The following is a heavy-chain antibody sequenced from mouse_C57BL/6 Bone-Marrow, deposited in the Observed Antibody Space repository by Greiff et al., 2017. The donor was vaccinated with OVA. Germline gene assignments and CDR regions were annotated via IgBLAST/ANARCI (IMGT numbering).Heavy chain of an antibody. CDR2: INPSNGGT. V-gene: IGHV1-53*01. CDR1: GYTFTSYW. CDR3: ARSITTVVATERDYAMDY. D-gene: IGHD1-1*01. J-gene: IGHJ4*01. Sequence: QVQLKQPGTELVKPGASVKLSCKASGYTFTSYWMHWVKQRPGQGLEWIGNINPSNGGTNYNEKFKSKATLTVDKSSSTAYMQLSSLTSEDSAVYYCARSITTVVATERDYAMDYWGQGTSVTVSS.